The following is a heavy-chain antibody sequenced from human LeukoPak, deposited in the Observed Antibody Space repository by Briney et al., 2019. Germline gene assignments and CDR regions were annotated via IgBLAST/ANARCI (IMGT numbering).Heavy chain of an antibody. CDR1: GFTFSSYA. D-gene: IGHD5-18*01. Sequence: PGGSLRLSCAASGFTFSSYAMSWIRQPPGKGLEWIGYIYYSGSTNYNPSLKSRVTISVDTSKNQFSLKLSSVTAADTAVYYCARGDTAMVTGFDYWGQGTLVTVSS. V-gene: IGHV4-59*01. CDR3: ARGDTAMVTGFDY. J-gene: IGHJ4*02. CDR2: IYYSGST.